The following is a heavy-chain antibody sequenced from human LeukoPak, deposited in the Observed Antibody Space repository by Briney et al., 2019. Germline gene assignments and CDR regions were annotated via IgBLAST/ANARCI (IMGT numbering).Heavy chain of an antibody. CDR1: GFDFSGFS. V-gene: IGHV3-7*01. CDR3: AKNTMRTNYYYMDV. CDR2: MDEYGSDI. D-gene: IGHD3-3*01. Sequence: GGSLRLSCVVSGFDFSGFSMSWVRQAPGKGLEWVAIMDEYGSDIFYLDSVKGRFTISRDNSKNTLYLQMNSLRGEDTAVYYCAKNTMRTNYYYMDVWGKGTTITISS. J-gene: IGHJ6*03.